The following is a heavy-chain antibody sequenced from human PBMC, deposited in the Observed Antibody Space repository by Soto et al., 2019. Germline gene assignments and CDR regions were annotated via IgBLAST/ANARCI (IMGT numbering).Heavy chain of an antibody. V-gene: IGHV1-46*01. CDR1: GYTFTSYY. CDR3: ASTRRGDPFDY. D-gene: IGHD3-16*01. Sequence: GASVKVSCKASGYTFTSYYMHWVRRAPGQGLEWMGIINPSGGSTSYAQKFQGRVTMTRDTSTSTVYMELSSLRSDDTAVYYCASTRRGDPFDYWGQGTLVTVSS. CDR2: INPSGGST. J-gene: IGHJ4*02.